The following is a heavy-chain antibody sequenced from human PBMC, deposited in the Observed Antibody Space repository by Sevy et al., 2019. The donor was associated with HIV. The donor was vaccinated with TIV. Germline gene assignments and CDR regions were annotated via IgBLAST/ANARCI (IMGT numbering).Heavy chain of an antibody. J-gene: IGHJ4*02. CDR1: GFTFGDYA. CDR2: IRSKAYGGTT. V-gene: IGHV3-49*04. D-gene: IGHD6-6*01. CDR3: TRDSLAARPLANFDY. Sequence: GGSLRLSCTASGFTFGDYAMSWVRQAPGKGPEWVGFIRSKAYGGTTEYAASVKGRFTISRDDSKSIAYLQMNSLKTEDTAVYYCTRDSLAARPLANFDYWGQGTLVTVSS.